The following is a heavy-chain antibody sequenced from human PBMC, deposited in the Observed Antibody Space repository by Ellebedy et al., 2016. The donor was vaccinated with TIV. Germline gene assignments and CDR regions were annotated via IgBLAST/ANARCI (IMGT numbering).Heavy chain of an antibody. D-gene: IGHD3-22*01. CDR3: ARGRQYYDSSAYYLDS. CDR2: INHSGTT. Sequence: SETLSLTXAVYGGSFSGYYWTWIRQPPGKGLEWIGEINHSGTTNYNPSLKSRVTISVDTSKNQFSLKLSSVTAADTAVYYCARGRQYYDSSAYYLDSWGQGTLVTVSS. V-gene: IGHV4-34*01. J-gene: IGHJ5*01. CDR1: GGSFSGYY.